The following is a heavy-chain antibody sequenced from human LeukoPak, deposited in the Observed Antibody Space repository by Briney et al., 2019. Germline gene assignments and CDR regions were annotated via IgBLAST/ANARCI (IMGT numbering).Heavy chain of an antibody. CDR3: ARGDSGYDWVDY. CDR1: GGSISSYY. J-gene: IGHJ4*02. Sequence: PSETLSLTCTVSGGSISSYYWSWIRQPPGKGLEWIGYIYYSGSTNYNPPLKSRVTISVDTSKNQFSLKLSSVTAADTAVYYCARGDSGYDWVDYWGQGTLVTVSS. CDR2: IYYSGST. V-gene: IGHV4-59*01. D-gene: IGHD5-12*01.